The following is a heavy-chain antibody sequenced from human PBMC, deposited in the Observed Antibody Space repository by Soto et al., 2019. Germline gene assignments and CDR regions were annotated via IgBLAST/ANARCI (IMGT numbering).Heavy chain of an antibody. J-gene: IGHJ3*01. D-gene: IGHD3-10*01. Sequence: QVQLVQSGAEVKQPGASVKVSCKTSGYTFTLYGVSLVRQAPGQRLEWMGWISGVNGNTNYAQKFQGRVTMTADTSTSTGYMELRSLRSDDTAVYYCARRVGVAPVYDAYDFWGQGTLLTVSS. CDR1: GYTFTLYG. V-gene: IGHV1-18*01. CDR2: ISGVNGNT. CDR3: ARRVGVAPVYDAYDF.